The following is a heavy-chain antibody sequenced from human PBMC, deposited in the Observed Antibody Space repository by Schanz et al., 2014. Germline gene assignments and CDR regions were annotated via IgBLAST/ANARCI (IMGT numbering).Heavy chain of an antibody. Sequence: EVQLVQSGGGLVQPGGPLRLSCAASGFTFSSYSMNWVRQAPGKGLEWVSYVSRSTPDIYYADSVKGRFTMSRDNAKNSVLLQMNSLRAEDTAVYYCVRDSFFAFDYWGQGTLVTVSS. J-gene: IGHJ4*02. CDR2: VSRSTPDI. CDR1: GFTFSSYS. V-gene: IGHV3-48*01. D-gene: IGHD3-3*01. CDR3: VRDSFFAFDY.